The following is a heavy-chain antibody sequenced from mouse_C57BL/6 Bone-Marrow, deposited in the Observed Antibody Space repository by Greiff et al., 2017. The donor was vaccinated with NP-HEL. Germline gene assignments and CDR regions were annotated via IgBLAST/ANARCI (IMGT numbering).Heavy chain of an antibody. D-gene: IGHD4-1*01. CDR3: ARPNRNWDVNY. J-gene: IGHJ2*01. Sequence: SGAELARPGASVKLSCKASGYTFTSYGISWVKQRTGQGLEWIGEIYPRSGNTYYNEKFKGKATLTADKSSSTAYMELRSLTAEDSAVYFCARPNRNWDVNYWGQGTTLTVSS. CDR1: GYTFTSYG. V-gene: IGHV1-81*01. CDR2: IYPRSGNT.